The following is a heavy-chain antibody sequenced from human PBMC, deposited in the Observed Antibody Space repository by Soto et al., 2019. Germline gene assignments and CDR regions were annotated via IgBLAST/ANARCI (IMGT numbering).Heavy chain of an antibody. Sequence: SETLSLTCSVSGDSISSADYFWTWICQSPGKGLEWMGYIFHSGTTYYNPSLKGRLLISIENSKNQFSLRLTSVTAADSAVYFCARAPYLPKACNDFWGPGTLVTVSS. V-gene: IGHV4-30-4*01. J-gene: IGHJ4*02. CDR1: GDSISSADYF. CDR3: ARAPYLPKACNDF. CDR2: IFHSGTT.